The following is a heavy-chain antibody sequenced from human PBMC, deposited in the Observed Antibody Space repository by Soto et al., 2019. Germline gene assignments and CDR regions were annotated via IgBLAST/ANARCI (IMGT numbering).Heavy chain of an antibody. J-gene: IGHJ4*02. Sequence: QVQLVQSGAEVKKPGSSVKVSCKASGGTLDDYAITWVRQAPGQGLAWMGGIIPIFGTTNYAQKFQGRLTITADESTSTVYMELSSLRSEDTAVYYCARGDVEMATIGYSDYWGQGTLVNVSS. CDR2: IIPIFGTT. CDR3: ARGDVEMATIGYSDY. D-gene: IGHD5-12*01. CDR1: GGTLDDYA. V-gene: IGHV1-69*12.